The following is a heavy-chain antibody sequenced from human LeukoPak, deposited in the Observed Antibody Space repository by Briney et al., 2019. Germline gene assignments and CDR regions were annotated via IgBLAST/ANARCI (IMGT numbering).Heavy chain of an antibody. V-gene: IGHV4-39*01. CDR1: GGSISNTLYY. CDR2: IYYSRST. Sequence: PSETLSLTCTVSGGSISNTLYYWAWIRQPPGKGLESIGSIYYSRSTYYSPSLKSRVTISVDTSKNQFSLKLTSVTAADTAVYYCARRKGFGEGYFDSWGQGTLVTVPS. J-gene: IGHJ4*02. CDR3: ARRKGFGEGYFDS. D-gene: IGHD3-10*01.